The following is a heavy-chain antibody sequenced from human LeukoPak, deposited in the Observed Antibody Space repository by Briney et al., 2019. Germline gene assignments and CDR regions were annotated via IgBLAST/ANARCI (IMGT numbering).Heavy chain of an antibody. D-gene: IGHD2-15*01. CDR1: GYTFTSYD. Sequence: ASVKVSCKASGYTFTSYDINWVRQATGQGIEWMGWMNPNSGNTGYAQKFQGRVTMTRNTSISTAYMELSSLRSEDTAVYYCARGASRDIVVVVAATLLSGGAFGNDYWGQGTLVTVSS. V-gene: IGHV1-8*01. CDR2: MNPNSGNT. CDR3: ARGASRDIVVVVAATLLSGGAFGNDY. J-gene: IGHJ4*02.